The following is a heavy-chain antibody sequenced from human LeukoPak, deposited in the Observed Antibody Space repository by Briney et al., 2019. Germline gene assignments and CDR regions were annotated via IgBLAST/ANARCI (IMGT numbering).Heavy chain of an antibody. D-gene: IGHD6-13*01. CDR2: IHHSGIT. Sequence: SETLSLTCTVSDYSISNTYYWGWIRQPPGKGLEWIGNIHHSGITNYNPSLKSRVSISIDTSKNQFSLKLSSVTAADTAVYYCARGAAAGKVANWFDPWGQGTLVTVSS. CDR1: DYSISNTYY. V-gene: IGHV4-38-2*02. J-gene: IGHJ5*02. CDR3: ARGAAAGKVANWFDP.